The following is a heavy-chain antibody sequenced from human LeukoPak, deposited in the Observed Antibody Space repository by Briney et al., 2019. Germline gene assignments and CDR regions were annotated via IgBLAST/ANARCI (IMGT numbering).Heavy chain of an antibody. D-gene: IGHD2-8*01. J-gene: IGHJ4*02. CDR2: IRYDESNK. V-gene: IGHV3-30*02. CDR1: GFNFSSYG. CDR3: AHGTVYQLDY. Sequence: PGGSLRLSCVASGFNFSSYGMNWVRQAPGKGLEWVTFIRYDESNKYYADSVKGRFIISRDNSKNTMYLQMNSLRAEDTAVYYCAHGTVYQLDYWGQGTLVTVSS.